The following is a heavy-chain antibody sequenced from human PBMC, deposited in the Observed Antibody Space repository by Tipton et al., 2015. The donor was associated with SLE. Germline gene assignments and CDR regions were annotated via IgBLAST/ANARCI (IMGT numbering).Heavy chain of an antibody. CDR1: GGSLSGGDYY. CDR3: ARQRDRSSGLFDY. Sequence: TLSLTCTVSGGSLSGGDYYWGWIRQPPGKGLAWIGFIYHSGNTFYNPSLESRLTMSVDTSKNQFSLTLTSVTAADTAVYYCARQRDRSSGLFDYWGQGSLVTVSS. CDR2: IYHSGNT. V-gene: IGHV4-30-4*01. J-gene: IGHJ4*02. D-gene: IGHD3-10*01.